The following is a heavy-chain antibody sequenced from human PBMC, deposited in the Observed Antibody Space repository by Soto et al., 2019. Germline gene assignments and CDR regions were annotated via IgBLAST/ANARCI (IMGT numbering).Heavy chain of an antibody. D-gene: IGHD6-19*01. CDR1: GGTFSGYD. V-gene: IGHV4-34*01. Sequence: PSDTLSLTSADYGGTFSGYDWSGIRQPPGKGLEWIGEINHSGSTNYNPSLKSRVTISVGTSKNQSSLKLSSVTAADTAVYYCAREGGWETYYYYGMDVWGQGTTVTVSS. CDR2: INHSGST. J-gene: IGHJ6*02. CDR3: AREGGWETYYYYGMDV.